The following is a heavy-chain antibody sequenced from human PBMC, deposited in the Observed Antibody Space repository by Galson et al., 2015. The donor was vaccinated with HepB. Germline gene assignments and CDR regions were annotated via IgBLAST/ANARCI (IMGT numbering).Heavy chain of an antibody. Sequence: SVKVSCKASGYIFTSYYIHWVRQAPGQGLEWMGMINPSGGTTTYPQKFQGRVTMTRDTSTSTVYMEIRSLRSEDTAVYYCARYRGLPSYFDYWGQGTLVIVSS. V-gene: IGHV1-46*01. CDR1: GYIFTSYY. CDR3: ARYRGLPSYFDY. D-gene: IGHD1-26*01. J-gene: IGHJ4*02. CDR2: INPSGGTT.